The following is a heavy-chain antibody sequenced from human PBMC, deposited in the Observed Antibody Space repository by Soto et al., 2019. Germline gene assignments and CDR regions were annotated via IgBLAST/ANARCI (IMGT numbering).Heavy chain of an antibody. D-gene: IGHD3-10*01. CDR1: GGSISSYY. CDR2: IYYSGST. V-gene: IGHV4-59*01. CDR3: AIYVSGIHYISPLPHYYYGMDV. J-gene: IGHJ6*04. Sequence: PSETLSLTCTVSGGSISSYYWSWIRQPPGKGLEWIGYIYYSGSTNYNPSLKSRVTISVDTSKNQFSLKLSSVTAADTAVYYCAIYVSGIHYISPLPHYYYGMDVWGKGTTVTVPS.